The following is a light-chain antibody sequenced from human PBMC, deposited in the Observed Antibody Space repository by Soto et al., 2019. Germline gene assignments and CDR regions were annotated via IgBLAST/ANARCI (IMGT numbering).Light chain of an antibody. CDR1: QGISSA. CDR3: QQLNSYPLT. V-gene: IGKV1-13*02. CDR2: DAS. J-gene: IGKJ3*01. Sequence: AIQLTQSPSSLSASVGDRVTITCRASQGISSALAWYRQKPGKAPKLLIYDASSLECGVPSRFSGSGSGTDFTLTNSSLQPEDFATYYCQQLNSYPLTFGPGTTVDIK.